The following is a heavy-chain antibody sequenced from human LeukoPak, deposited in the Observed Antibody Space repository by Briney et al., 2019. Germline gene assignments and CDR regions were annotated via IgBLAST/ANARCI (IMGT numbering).Heavy chain of an antibody. J-gene: IGHJ4*02. CDR2: IIPIFGAA. Sequence: ASVKVSCKASGGTFSSYAISWVRQAPGQGLEWMGGIIPIFGAANYAQKFQGRVTITADKSTSTAYMELSSLRSEDTAVYYCVIHGEVGLRYFDWLLYWGQGTLVTVSS. CDR1: GGTFSSYA. V-gene: IGHV1-69*06. D-gene: IGHD3-9*01. CDR3: VIHGEVGLRYFDWLLY.